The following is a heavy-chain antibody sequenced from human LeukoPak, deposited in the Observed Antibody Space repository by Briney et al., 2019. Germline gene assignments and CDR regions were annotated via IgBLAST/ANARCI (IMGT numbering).Heavy chain of an antibody. V-gene: IGHV3-23*01. J-gene: IGHJ4*02. CDR2: SSGSGSST. CDR1: GLTFSSYA. Sequence: GGSLRLSCAASGLTFSSYAMSWVRQAPGKGLEWVSASSGSGSSTSYADSVKGRFTISRDNYKNTLYLQMNSLRAEDTAVYYCAKAWGGSRGLYFDYWGQGTLVTVSS. D-gene: IGHD3-16*01. CDR3: AKAWGGSRGLYFDY.